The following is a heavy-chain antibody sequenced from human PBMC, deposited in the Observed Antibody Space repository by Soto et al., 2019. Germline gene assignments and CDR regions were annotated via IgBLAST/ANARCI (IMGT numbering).Heavy chain of an antibody. D-gene: IGHD6-13*01. J-gene: IGHJ1*01. V-gene: IGHV3-9*01. Sequence: EVQLVESGGGLVQPGRSLRLSCAASGFTFEDYAMHWVRQVPGKGLEWVSGINWHSGSIGYGDSVKGRFAISRDNAKNSLHLQMNSLSAEDTAFYYCVKDESINWYSGHFRHWGQGTLVTVSS. CDR2: INWHSGSI. CDR1: GFTFEDYA. CDR3: VKDESINWYSGHFRH.